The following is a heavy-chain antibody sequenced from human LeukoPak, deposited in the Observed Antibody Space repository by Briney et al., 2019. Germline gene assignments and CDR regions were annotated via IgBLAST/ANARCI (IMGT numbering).Heavy chain of an antibody. CDR2: INPNSGGT. Sequence: ASVKVSCKASGYTFTGYYMHWVRQAPGQGLEWMGWINPNSGGTNYAQKFQGRVTMTRDTSISTAYMELSRLRSDDTAVYYCARAPRIYCSSTSCFRAEYFQHWGQGTLVTVSS. V-gene: IGHV1-2*02. CDR3: ARAPRIYCSSTSCFRAEYFQH. D-gene: IGHD2-2*01. CDR1: GYTFTGYY. J-gene: IGHJ1*01.